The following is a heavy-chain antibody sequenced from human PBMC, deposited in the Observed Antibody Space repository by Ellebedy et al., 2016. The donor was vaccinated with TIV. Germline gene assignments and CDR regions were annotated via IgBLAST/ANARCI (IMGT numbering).Heavy chain of an antibody. V-gene: IGHV4-39*01. CDR1: GGSISSSSYY. D-gene: IGHD3-10*01. Sequence: GSLRLSXTVSGGSISSSSYYWGWIRQPPGKGLEWIGSIYYSGSTYYNPSLKSRVTISVDTSKNQFSLKLSSVTAADTAVYYCARPAPMVRGVTNWFDPWGQGTLVTVSS. CDR2: IYYSGST. CDR3: ARPAPMVRGVTNWFDP. J-gene: IGHJ5*02.